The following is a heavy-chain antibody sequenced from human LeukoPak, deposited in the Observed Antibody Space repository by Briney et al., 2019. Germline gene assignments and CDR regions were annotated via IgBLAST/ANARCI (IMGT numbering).Heavy chain of an antibody. V-gene: IGHV3-33*01. CDR1: GFTLSSYG. CDR3: AAGGDSSGYLVY. J-gene: IGHJ4*02. D-gene: IGHD3-22*01. CDR2: IWYDGSNK. Sequence: GGSLRLSCAASGFTLSSYGMHWVRQAPGKGLEWVAVIWYDGSNKYYADSVKGRFTISRDNSKNTLYLQMNSLRAEDTAVYYCAAGGDSSGYLVYWGQGTLVTVSS.